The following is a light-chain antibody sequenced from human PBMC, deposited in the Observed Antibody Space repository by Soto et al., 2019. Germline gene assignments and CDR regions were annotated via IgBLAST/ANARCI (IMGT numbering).Light chain of an antibody. V-gene: IGKV3-15*01. CDR3: HQYNNWPPYT. CDR2: DAS. CDR1: QSVSGN. Sequence: ETVMTQSPATLSVSPGERAILSCRASQSVSGNLAWYQQKPGQAPRLLIYDASSRAAGIPPRFSGSVSGTEFTLTISSLQSEDFAVYYCHQYNNWPPYTFGQGTKLQIK. J-gene: IGKJ2*01.